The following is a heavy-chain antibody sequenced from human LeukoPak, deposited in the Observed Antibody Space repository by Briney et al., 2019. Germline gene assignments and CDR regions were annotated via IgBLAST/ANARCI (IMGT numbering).Heavy chain of an antibody. CDR2: ISYDGSNK. J-gene: IGHJ6*02. Sequence: AGGSLRLSCAASGFTFSSYGMHWVRQAPGKGLEWVAVISYDGSNKYYADSVKGRFTISRDNSKNTLYLQMNSLRAEDTAVYYCAKASRTYYYGSGRERPNYYYYGMDVWGQGTTVTVSS. D-gene: IGHD3-10*01. V-gene: IGHV3-30*18. CDR1: GFTFSSYG. CDR3: AKASRTYYYGSGRERPNYYYYGMDV.